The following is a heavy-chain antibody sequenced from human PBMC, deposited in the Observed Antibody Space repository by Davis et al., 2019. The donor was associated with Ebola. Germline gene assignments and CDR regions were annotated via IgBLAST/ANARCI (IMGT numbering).Heavy chain of an antibody. CDR1: GYTFTSYA. CDR3: ARDKGYSYGYRYYYYGMDV. CDR2: IIPIFGTA. D-gene: IGHD5-18*01. J-gene: IGHJ6*04. Sequence: AASVKVSCKASGYTFTSYAISWVRQAPGQGLEWMGGIIPIFGTANYAQKFQGRVTITADESTSTAYMELSSLRSEDTAVYYCARDKGYSYGYRYYYYGMDVWGKGTTVTVSS. V-gene: IGHV1-69*13.